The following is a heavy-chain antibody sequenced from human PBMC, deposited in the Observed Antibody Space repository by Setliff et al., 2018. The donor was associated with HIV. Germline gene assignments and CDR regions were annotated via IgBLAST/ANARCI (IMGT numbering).Heavy chain of an antibody. CDR3: ARNKTHPFDS. V-gene: IGHV4-39*01. CDR1: GGSITSTTYQ. Sequence: PSETLSLTCTVSGGSITSTTYQWAWIRQPPGKGLEWIANIYDSGSTYYNPSLKSRVTISVDTSKNQFSLKLISVTAADTAVYYCARNKTHPFDSWGQGALVTVSS. CDR2: IYDSGST. J-gene: IGHJ4*02.